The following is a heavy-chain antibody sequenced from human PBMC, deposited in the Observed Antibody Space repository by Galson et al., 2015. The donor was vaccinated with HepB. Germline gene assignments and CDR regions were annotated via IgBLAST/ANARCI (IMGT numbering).Heavy chain of an antibody. V-gene: IGHV1-24*01. CDR1: GYTLTELS. J-gene: IGHJ3*02. CDR3: ATSRGYCSSTSCYKNAFEI. D-gene: IGHD2-2*02. CDR2: FDPEDGET. Sequence: SVKVSCKVSGYTLTELSMHWVRQAPGKGLEWMGGFDPEDGETIYAQKFQGRVTMTEDTSTDTAYMELSSLRSEDTAVYYCATSRGYCSSTSCYKNAFEIWGQGTMVTVSS.